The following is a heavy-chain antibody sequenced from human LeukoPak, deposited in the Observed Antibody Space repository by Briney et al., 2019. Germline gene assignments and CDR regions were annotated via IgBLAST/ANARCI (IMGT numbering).Heavy chain of an antibody. V-gene: IGHV3-15*07. CDR3: TTLAAGKFDY. CDR1: GFAFSNGW. CDR2: IASRADGGST. D-gene: IGHD6-13*01. Sequence: GGSLRLSCAASGFAFSNGWMNWVRQAPGKGLEWVGRIASRADGGSTHYAAPVKDRFIISRDDSKNTLYLQINSLKTEDTAVYYCTTLAAGKFDYWGQGTLVTVSS. J-gene: IGHJ4*02.